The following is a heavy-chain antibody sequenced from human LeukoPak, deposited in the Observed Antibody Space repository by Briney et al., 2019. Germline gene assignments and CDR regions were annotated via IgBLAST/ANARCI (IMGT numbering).Heavy chain of an antibody. J-gene: IGHJ6*03. Sequence: GGSLRLSCAASGFTFSDYYMSWIRQAPGKGLEWVSYISSGSTIYYADSVKGRFTISRDNAKNSLYLQMNSLRAEDTAVYYCARVGKYCSSTSCFGGKYYYYYMDVWGKGTTVTVSS. V-gene: IGHV3-11*04. CDR2: ISSGSTI. CDR1: GFTFSDYY. CDR3: ARVGKYCSSTSCFGGKYYYYYMDV. D-gene: IGHD2-2*01.